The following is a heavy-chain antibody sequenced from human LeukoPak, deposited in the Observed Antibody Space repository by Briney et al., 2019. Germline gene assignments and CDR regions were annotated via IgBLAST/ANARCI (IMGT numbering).Heavy chain of an antibody. D-gene: IGHD3-10*01. V-gene: IGHV4-34*01. CDR2: INHSGST. Sequence: SETLSLTCAVYGGSFSGYYWSWIRQPPGKGLEWIGEINHSGSTNYNPSLKSRVTISVDTSKNQFSLKLSSVTAADMAVYYCARVFHLPRGYYYGSGSYSKGPNWFDPWGQGTLVTVSS. J-gene: IGHJ5*02. CDR1: GGSFSGYY. CDR3: ARVFHLPRGYYYGSGSYSKGPNWFDP.